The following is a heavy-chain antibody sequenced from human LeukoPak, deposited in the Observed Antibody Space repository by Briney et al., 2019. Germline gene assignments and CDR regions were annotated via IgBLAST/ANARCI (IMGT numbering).Heavy chain of an antibody. D-gene: IGHD6-6*01. CDR2: FNPSGGYT. CDR1: GYTFTSYY. Sequence: ASVNVFCKASGYTFTSYYIHWVRQAPGQGLEWMGIFNPSGGYTGYAQKFQGRVTMTRDTSTSTVYMELSSLRSEDTAVYYCARAIVGRPDFDNCGEGTLVTVSS. J-gene: IGHJ4*02. V-gene: IGHV1-46*01. CDR3: ARAIVGRPDFDN.